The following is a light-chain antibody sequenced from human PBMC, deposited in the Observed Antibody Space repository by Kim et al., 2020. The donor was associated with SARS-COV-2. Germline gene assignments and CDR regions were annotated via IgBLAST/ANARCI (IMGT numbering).Light chain of an antibody. CDR1: QSIINN. J-gene: IGKJ5*01. Sequence: VSPGERAPLPCRASQSIINNLAWYQQKPGQAPRLLISGASTRATGIPARFSGSGSGTEFTLTINSLQSEDFALYYCQQYNSWLITFGQGTRLEIK. V-gene: IGKV3-15*01. CDR3: QQYNSWLIT. CDR2: GAS.